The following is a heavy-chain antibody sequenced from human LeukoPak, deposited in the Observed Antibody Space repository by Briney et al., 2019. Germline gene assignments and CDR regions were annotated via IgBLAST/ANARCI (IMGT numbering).Heavy chain of an antibody. Sequence: ASVKVSCKASGYTFTGYYMHWVRQAPGQGLEWMGWINPNSGGTNYAQKFQGWVTMTRDTSISTAYMELSRLRSDDTAVYYCARDCSSTSCRLDYWGQGTLVTVSS. V-gene: IGHV1-2*04. D-gene: IGHD2-2*01. J-gene: IGHJ4*02. CDR1: GYTFTGYY. CDR3: ARDCSSTSCRLDY. CDR2: INPNSGGT.